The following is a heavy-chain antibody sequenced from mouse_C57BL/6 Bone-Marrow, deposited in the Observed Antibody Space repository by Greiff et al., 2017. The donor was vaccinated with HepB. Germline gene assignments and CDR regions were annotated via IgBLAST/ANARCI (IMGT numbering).Heavy chain of an antibody. CDR2: IYPRSGNT. J-gene: IGHJ3*01. V-gene: IGHV1-81*01. CDR1: GYTFTSYG. Sequence: VQRVESGAELARPGASVKLSCKASGYTFTSYGISWVKQRTGQGLEWIGEIYPRSGNTYYNEKFKGKATLTADKSSSTAYMELRSLTSEDSAVYFCARRVYGNYGFAYWGQGTLVTVSA. CDR3: ARRVYGNYGFAY. D-gene: IGHD2-10*02.